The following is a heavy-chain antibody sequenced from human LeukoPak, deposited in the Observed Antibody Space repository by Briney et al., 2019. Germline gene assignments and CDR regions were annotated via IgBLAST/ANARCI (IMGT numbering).Heavy chain of an antibody. CDR1: GGSFSGYY. D-gene: IGHD2-2*01. CDR3: ARALRGYCSSTSCFHFDY. Sequence: SETLSLTCAVYGGSFSGYYWSWIRQPPGKGLEWIGEINHSGSTNYNPSLKSRVTISVDTSKNQFSLKLSSVTAADTAVYYCARALRGYCSSTSCFHFDYWGQGTPVTVSS. V-gene: IGHV4-34*01. J-gene: IGHJ4*02. CDR2: INHSGST.